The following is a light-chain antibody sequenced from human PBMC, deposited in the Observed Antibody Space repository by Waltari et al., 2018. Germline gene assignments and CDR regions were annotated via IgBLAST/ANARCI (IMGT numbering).Light chain of an antibody. CDR3: SSFAGSNRFGV. Sequence: QSALTQPPSASGSPGQSVTISCTGSSSDVGAYKYVSWYQQHPGKAPKLMIYAVSKRPSGVPDRFSGSKSGNTASLTVSGLQADDEADYYCSSFAGSNRFGVFGGGTKLTVL. CDR1: SSDVGAYKY. CDR2: AVS. J-gene: IGLJ3*02. V-gene: IGLV2-8*01.